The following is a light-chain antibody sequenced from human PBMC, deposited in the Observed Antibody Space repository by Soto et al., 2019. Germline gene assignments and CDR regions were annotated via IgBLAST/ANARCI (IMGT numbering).Light chain of an antibody. Sequence: EIVLTHSPGTLSLSPGERATLSCRASQSVSSNHLAWYQQKPGQAPRLLIYGGSSRATGIPVRFSGSGSETDFTLTSTRLEPEDFAVYYCQQYSSSRTFGPGTKVDIK. CDR2: GGS. J-gene: IGKJ1*01. CDR3: QQYSSSRT. CDR1: QSVSSNH. V-gene: IGKV3-20*01.